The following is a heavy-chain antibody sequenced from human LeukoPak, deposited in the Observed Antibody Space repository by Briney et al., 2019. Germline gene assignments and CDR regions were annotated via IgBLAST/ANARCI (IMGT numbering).Heavy chain of an antibody. D-gene: IGHD4-17*01. V-gene: IGHV3-21*01. Sequence: GGSLRLSCAASGFTFCSYSMNWVRQAPGKGLEWVSSISSSSSYIYYADSVKGRFTISRDNAKNSLYLQMNSLRAEDTAVYYCARDLGDYAFDYWGQGTLVTVSS. J-gene: IGHJ4*02. CDR1: GFTFCSYS. CDR2: ISSSSSYI. CDR3: ARDLGDYAFDY.